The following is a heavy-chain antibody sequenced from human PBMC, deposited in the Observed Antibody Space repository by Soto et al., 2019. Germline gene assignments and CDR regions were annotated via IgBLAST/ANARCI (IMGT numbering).Heavy chain of an antibody. CDR2: INQSGST. Sequence: QVQLQQWGAGLLKASETLSLTCAVYGGSFSGYYWSWIRQPPGKGLEWIGEINQSGSTNYNPSLKSRVTISVDTPKNQFSLKLSSVTAADTAVYYCARGGNSGYVWWGQGTLVTVSS. D-gene: IGHD5-12*01. CDR3: ARGGNSGYVW. V-gene: IGHV4-34*01. CDR1: GGSFSGYY. J-gene: IGHJ4*02.